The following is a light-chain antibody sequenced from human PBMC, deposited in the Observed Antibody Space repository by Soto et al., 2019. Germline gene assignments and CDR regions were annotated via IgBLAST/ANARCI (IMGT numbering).Light chain of an antibody. V-gene: IGLV1-44*01. Sequence: QAVVTQPPSASGTPGQRVTMSCSGGSSNIGSNTVSWYQHLPGTAPKLLIYNNNRRPSGVPDRFSGSKSGTSASLAISGLQSEDEAVYYCAAWDDSLNGLWVFGGGTKVTVL. J-gene: IGLJ3*02. CDR1: SSNIGSNT. CDR3: AAWDDSLNGLWV. CDR2: NNN.